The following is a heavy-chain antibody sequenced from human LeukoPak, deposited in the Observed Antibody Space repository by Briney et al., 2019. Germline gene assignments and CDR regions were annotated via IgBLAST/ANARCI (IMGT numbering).Heavy chain of an antibody. CDR1: GFNFISSW. J-gene: IGHJ4*02. CDR3: ARDSDVPFDY. V-gene: IGHV3-7*01. D-gene: IGHD3-16*01. CDR2: IKQDGSEK. Sequence: GGSLRLSCAASGFNFISSWMNWVRQAPGKGLEWVANIKQDGSEKYYVDSVKGRFTISRDNAKNSLYLQMNSLRAEDTAVYYCARDSDVPFDYWGQGTLVTVSS.